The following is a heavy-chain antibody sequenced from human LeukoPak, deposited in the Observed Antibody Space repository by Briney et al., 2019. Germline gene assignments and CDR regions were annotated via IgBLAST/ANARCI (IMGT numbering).Heavy chain of an antibody. Sequence: GASVKVSCKASGYTFTSYDINWVRQATGQGLEWMGWMNPNSGSTGYAQKFQGRVTMTRNTSISTAYMELSSLRSEDTAVYYCARDIINWAAADYFDYWGQGTLVTVSS. CDR3: ARDIINWAAADYFDY. J-gene: IGHJ4*02. V-gene: IGHV1-8*01. CDR2: MNPNSGST. D-gene: IGHD6-13*01. CDR1: GYTFTSYD.